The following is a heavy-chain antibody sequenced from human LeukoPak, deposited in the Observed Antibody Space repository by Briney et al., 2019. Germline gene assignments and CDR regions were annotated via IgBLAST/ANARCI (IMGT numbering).Heavy chain of an antibody. Sequence: GGSLRLSCAASGITFSNHWMHWVRQAPGKGLVWVSRINDDGTAATYADSVKGRFTISRDNAKNTLYLQMDSLRAEDTAVYYCARGSLVGAGLYTFDIWGQGTMVTVSS. V-gene: IGHV3-74*01. J-gene: IGHJ3*02. CDR1: GITFSNHW. CDR2: INDDGTAA. D-gene: IGHD1-26*01. CDR3: ARGSLVGAGLYTFDI.